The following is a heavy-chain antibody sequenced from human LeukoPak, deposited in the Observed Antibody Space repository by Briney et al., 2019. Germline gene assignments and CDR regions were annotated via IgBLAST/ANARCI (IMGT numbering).Heavy chain of an antibody. CDR1: RYSISSGYY. D-gene: IGHD4-17*01. CDR2: IYHSGSA. V-gene: IGHV4-38-2*02. CDR3: ARDYGDPFDY. J-gene: IGHJ4*02. Sequence: PSETLSLTCSVSRYSISSGYYWAWIRQPPGKGLEWIGSIYHSGSAYYNASLKSRVTISVDTSKNQFSLELPSVTAADTAVYYCARDYGDPFDYWGQGTLVTVSS.